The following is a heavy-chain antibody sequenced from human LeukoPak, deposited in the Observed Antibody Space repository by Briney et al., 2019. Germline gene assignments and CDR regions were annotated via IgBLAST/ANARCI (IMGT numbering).Heavy chain of an antibody. V-gene: IGHV3-73*01. J-gene: IGHJ4*02. D-gene: IGHD1-26*01. CDR1: GFTFSGSA. CDR2: IRSKANSYAT. Sequence: GGSLKLSCAASGFTFSGSAMHWVRQASGKGLEWVGRIRSKANSYATAYAASVKGRFTISRDDSKNTAYLQMNSLKTEDTAVYYCTSPMAIVGATKDYWGQGTLVTVSS. CDR3: TSPMAIVGATKDY.